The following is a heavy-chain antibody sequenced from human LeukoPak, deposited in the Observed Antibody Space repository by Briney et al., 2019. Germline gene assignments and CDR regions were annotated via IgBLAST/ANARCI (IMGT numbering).Heavy chain of an antibody. J-gene: IGHJ4*02. CDR2: ISGSGGAI. CDR3: AKSPKGVVVTFDY. V-gene: IGHV3-23*01. Sequence: PGGSLRLSCAASGLIFRSYAMSWVRQAPGKGLAWVSAISGSGGAIDYADSVKGRFTISRDNSKNTLYLQMNSLRAEDTAVYYCAKSPKGVVVTFDYWGQGTLVTVSS. CDR1: GLIFRSYA. D-gene: IGHD3-22*01.